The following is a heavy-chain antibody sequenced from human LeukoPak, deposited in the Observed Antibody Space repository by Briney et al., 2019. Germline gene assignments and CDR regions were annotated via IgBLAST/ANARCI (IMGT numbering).Heavy chain of an antibody. CDR2: IGTAGDT. V-gene: IGHV3-13*01. CDR1: GFTFSSYV. CDR3: ARENPGAAAFDY. Sequence: GGSLRLSCAASGFTFSSYVMHWVRQATGKGLEWVSAIGTAGDTYYPGSVKGRFTISRENAKNSLYLQMNSLRAGDTAVYYCARENPGAAAFDYWGQGTLVTVSS. J-gene: IGHJ4*02. D-gene: IGHD2-15*01.